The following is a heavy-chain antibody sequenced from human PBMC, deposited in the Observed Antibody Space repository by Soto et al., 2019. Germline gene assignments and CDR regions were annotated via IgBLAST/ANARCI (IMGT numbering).Heavy chain of an antibody. V-gene: IGHV4-59*01. CDR3: ARTLYSYGPGYTFDY. J-gene: IGHJ4*02. D-gene: IGHD5-18*01. Sequence: SETLSLTCTVSGGSISSYYWNWIRQPPGKGLEWIGYIYNSGNTNYNPSLRSRVTISVDTSKNQFSLKLSSVTAADTAVYYCARTLYSYGPGYTFDYWGQGTLVTVSS. CDR2: IYNSGNT. CDR1: GGSISSYY.